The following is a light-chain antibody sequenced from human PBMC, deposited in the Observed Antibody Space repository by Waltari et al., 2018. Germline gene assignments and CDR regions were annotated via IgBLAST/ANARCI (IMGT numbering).Light chain of an antibody. V-gene: IGLV3-19*01. CDR3: HSRDTPSTRL. Sequence: SSELTQDPAVSVGLGQTVRITCQGDSLRRFYASGYQQRPGQAPTLVLYGQNNRPSGVPDRFSGSTSGNTASLTITRAQAEDEGDYFCHSRDTPSTRLFGGGTRVTV. J-gene: IGLJ2*01. CDR1: SLRRFY. CDR2: GQN.